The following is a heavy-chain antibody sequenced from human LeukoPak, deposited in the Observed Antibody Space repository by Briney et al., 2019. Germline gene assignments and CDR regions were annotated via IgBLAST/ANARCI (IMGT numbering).Heavy chain of an antibody. Sequence: GGSLRLSCAASGFTFSSYSMNWVRQAPGKGLEWVSSISSSSSYIYYADSVKGRFTISRDNAKNSLYLQMNSLRAEDTAVYYCARVPPSYQLLFHWFDPWGQGTLVTVSS. CDR1: GFTFSSYS. CDR2: ISSSSSYI. D-gene: IGHD2-2*01. V-gene: IGHV3-21*01. J-gene: IGHJ5*02. CDR3: ARVPPSYQLLFHWFDP.